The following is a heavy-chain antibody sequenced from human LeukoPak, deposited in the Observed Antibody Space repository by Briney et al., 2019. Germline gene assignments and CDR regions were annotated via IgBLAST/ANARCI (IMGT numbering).Heavy chain of an antibody. Sequence: GASVKVSCKVSGYTLTELSMHWVRQAPGKGLEWMGGFDPEDGETFYAQKFQGRVTMTEDTSTDTAYMELSSLKAEDPAVYYCATQIIPVTIRGMDVWGQGTTVTVSS. CDR2: FDPEDGET. J-gene: IGHJ6*02. CDR1: GYTLTELS. V-gene: IGHV1-24*01. D-gene: IGHD4-11*01. CDR3: ATQIIPVTIRGMDV.